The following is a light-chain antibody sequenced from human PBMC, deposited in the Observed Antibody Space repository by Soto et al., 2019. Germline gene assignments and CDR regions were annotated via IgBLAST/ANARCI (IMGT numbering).Light chain of an antibody. V-gene: IGKV3-20*01. CDR1: QSVSSSY. J-gene: IGKJ1*01. CDR3: QQYASSPRT. Sequence: LAPGERVTLSCRASQSVSSSYLTWYQQKPGQAPRLLIYGASSRATGIPNRFSGSGSGTDFTLTISRLEPEDFAVYYCQQYASSPRTFGQGTKVDIK. CDR2: GAS.